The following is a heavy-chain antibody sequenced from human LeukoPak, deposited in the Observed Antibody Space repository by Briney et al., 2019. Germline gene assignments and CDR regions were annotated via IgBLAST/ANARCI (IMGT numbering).Heavy chain of an antibody. CDR2: IIPILGIA. CDR3: AKDHPTRGILTGYIGYYYGMDV. J-gene: IGHJ6*02. CDR1: GGTFSSYA. Sequence: SVKVSCKASGGTFSSYAISWVRQAPGQGLEWMGRIIPILGIANYAQKFQGRVTITADKSTSTAYMELSSLRSEDTAVYYCAKDHPTRGILTGYIGYYYGMDVWGQGTTVTVSS. D-gene: IGHD3-9*01. V-gene: IGHV1-69*04.